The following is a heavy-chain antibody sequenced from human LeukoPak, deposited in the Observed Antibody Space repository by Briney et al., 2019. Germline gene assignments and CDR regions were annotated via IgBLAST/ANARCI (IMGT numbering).Heavy chain of an antibody. J-gene: IGHJ3*01. CDR1: GLNLTTYA. CDR3: AKGRWGLTINNFDL. CDR2: ISDRGDST. Sequence: GGSLRLSCAASGLNLTTYAMGWVRQAPGKGLEWVSVISDRGDSTYYGDSVKGRFTISRDSSKNTLYLQMNSLRGEDTALYYCAKGRWGLTINNFDLWGQGTMVTVSS. D-gene: IGHD3/OR15-3a*01. V-gene: IGHV3-23*01.